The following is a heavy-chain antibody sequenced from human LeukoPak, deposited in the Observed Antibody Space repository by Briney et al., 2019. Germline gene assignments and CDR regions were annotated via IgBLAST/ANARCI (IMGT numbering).Heavy chain of an antibody. CDR2: IIPILGIA. J-gene: IGHJ6*02. V-gene: IGHV1-69*04. D-gene: IGHD2-2*01. Sequence: SVKVSCKASGGTFSSYAISWVRQAPGQGLEWMGRIIPILGIANYAQKFQGRVTITADKSTGTAYMELSSLRSEDTAVYYCARDGGSTSHYYYGMDVWGQGTTVTVSS. CDR3: ARDGGSTSHYYYGMDV. CDR1: GGTFSSYA.